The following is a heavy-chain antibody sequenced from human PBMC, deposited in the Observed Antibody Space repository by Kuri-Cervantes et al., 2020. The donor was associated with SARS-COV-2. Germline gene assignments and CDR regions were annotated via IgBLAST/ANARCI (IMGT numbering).Heavy chain of an antibody. J-gene: IGHJ4*02. CDR1: GGSISSYY. CDR2: IYYSGST. CDR3: ARLFGSGWYFDY. D-gene: IGHD6-19*01. Sequence: ESLKISCTVSGGSISSYYWSWIRQPPGKGLEWIGDIYYSGSTNYNPSLKSRVTISVDTSKNQFSLKLSSVTAADTAVYYCARLFGSGWYFDYWGQGTLVTVSS. V-gene: IGHV4-59*12.